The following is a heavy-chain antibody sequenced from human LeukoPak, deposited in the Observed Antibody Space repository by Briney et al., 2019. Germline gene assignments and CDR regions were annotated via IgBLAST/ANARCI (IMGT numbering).Heavy chain of an antibody. J-gene: IGHJ4*02. CDR1: GGTFSSYA. V-gene: IGHV1-18*01. D-gene: IGHD2-15*01. CDR3: ARWGYCSGGSCYVGFDY. CDR2: ISAYNGNT. Sequence: ASVKVSCKASGGTFSSYAISWVRQAPGQGLEWMGWISAYNGNTNYAQELQGRVTMTTDTSTSTAYMELRSLRSDDTAVYYCARWGYCSGGSCYVGFDYWGQGTLVTVSS.